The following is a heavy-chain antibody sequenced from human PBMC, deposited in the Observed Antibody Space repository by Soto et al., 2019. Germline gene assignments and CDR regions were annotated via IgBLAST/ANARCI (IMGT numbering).Heavy chain of an antibody. Sequence: SETLSLTCTVSGGSISSGVYYWSWIRQHPGKGLEWIGYIYYSGSTYYNPSLKSRVTISVDTSKNTLYLQMNSLRAEDTAMYYCARDNWFDPWGQGTLVTVSS. CDR1: GGSISSGVYY. CDR2: IYYSGST. CDR3: ARDNWFDP. V-gene: IGHV4-31*03. J-gene: IGHJ5*02.